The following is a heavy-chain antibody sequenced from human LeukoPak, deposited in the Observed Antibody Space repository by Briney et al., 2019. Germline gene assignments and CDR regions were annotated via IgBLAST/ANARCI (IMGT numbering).Heavy chain of an antibody. CDR2: INARSDAT. CDR1: GYSLTDHS. D-gene: IGHD2-2*01. CDR3: ARDRKYYAPGQFDY. Sequence: ASVKVSCKASGYSLTDHSLHWVRQAPGQGLEWMGWINARSDATNFAQKFQGRLSVTRDTSTNTAYMELTRLRSDDTAVYFCARDRKYYAPGQFDYWGQGTQVTVSS. J-gene: IGHJ4*02. V-gene: IGHV1-2*02.